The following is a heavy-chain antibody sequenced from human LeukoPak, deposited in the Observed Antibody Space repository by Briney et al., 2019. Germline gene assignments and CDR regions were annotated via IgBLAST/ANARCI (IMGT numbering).Heavy chain of an antibody. CDR3: ARCPSRWCFDL. Sequence: PGGSLRLSCAASGFTFSSYGMHWVRQAPGKGLEWVAVIWYDGSNKYYADSVKGRFTISRDNSKNTLYLQMNSLRAEDTAVYYCARCPSRWCFDLWGRGTLVTVSS. CDR1: GFTFSSYG. D-gene: IGHD4-17*01. J-gene: IGHJ2*01. V-gene: IGHV3-33*01. CDR2: IWYDGSNK.